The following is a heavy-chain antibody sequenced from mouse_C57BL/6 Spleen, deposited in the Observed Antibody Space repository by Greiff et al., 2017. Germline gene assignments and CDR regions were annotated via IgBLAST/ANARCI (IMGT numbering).Heavy chain of an antibody. CDR1: GFTFSDYG. CDR2: ISSGSSTI. D-gene: IGHD2-5*01. Sequence: EVQLVESGGGLVKPGGSLKLSCAASGFTFSDYGMHWVRQAPEKGLEWVAYISSGSSTIYYADTVKGRFTISRDNAKNTLFLQMTSLRSEDTAMYYCARRETYYTNYGAMDYWGQGTSVTVSS. J-gene: IGHJ4*01. CDR3: ARRETYYTNYGAMDY. V-gene: IGHV5-17*01.